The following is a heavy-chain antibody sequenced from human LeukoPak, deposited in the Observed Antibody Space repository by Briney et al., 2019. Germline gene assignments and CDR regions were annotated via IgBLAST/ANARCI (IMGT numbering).Heavy chain of an antibody. CDR3: SRGHSDSRGYHSDY. J-gene: IGHJ4*02. CDR1: GFTVSSNY. Sequence: GVSLRLSCAASGFTVSSNYMSWVRQAPGKGLEWVSVIYSGGSTYYADSVKGRFTISRDNSRNTLYLQMGSLRADDLALYYCSRGHSDSRGYHSDYWGQGTLVTVSS. CDR2: IYSGGST. D-gene: IGHD3-22*01. V-gene: IGHV3-53*05.